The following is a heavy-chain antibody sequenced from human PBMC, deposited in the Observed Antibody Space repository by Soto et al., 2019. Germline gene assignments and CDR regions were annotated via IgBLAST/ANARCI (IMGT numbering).Heavy chain of an antibody. Sequence: GASVKVSCKAAGYTFTGNYIHWGRQAPGQGLEWMGWVNPDNGGTTSAQKFQGRVTMTRDTSVTTAYMELSRLTSDDTAVYYCARDPRPPSGWLGFWEYGMDVWGQGTTVTVSS. CDR2: VNPDNGGT. V-gene: IGHV1-2*02. J-gene: IGHJ6*02. CDR1: GYTFTGNY. CDR3: ARDPRPPSGWLGFWEYGMDV. D-gene: IGHD3-3*01.